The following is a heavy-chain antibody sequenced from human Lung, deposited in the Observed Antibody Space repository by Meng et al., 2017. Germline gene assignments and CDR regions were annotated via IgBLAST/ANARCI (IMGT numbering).Heavy chain of an antibody. CDR2: INHSGST. CDR3: ARGPTTMAHDFDY. J-gene: IGHJ4*02. D-gene: IGHD4-11*01. V-gene: IGHV4-34*02. CDR1: GGSFSDYY. Sequence: QLQELAPGLLKPSGTLSLTCVVSGGSFSDYYWRWIRQPPGKGLEWIGEINHSGSTNYNPSLESRATISVDTSQNNLSLKLSSVTAADSAVYYCARGPTTMAHDFDYWGQGTLVTVSS.